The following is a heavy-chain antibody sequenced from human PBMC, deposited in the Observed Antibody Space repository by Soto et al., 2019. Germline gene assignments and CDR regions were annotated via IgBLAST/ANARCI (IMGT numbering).Heavy chain of an antibody. CDR2: ISYDGSKK. D-gene: IGHD6-13*01. Sequence: PGGSLRLSCAASGFTFSSYAMHWVRQAPGKGLEWVAVISYDGSKKYYADSVKGRFTISRDNSKNTLYLQMNSLRAEDTAVYYCARDLRYSSSWYGDYFDYWGQGTLVTVSS. V-gene: IGHV3-30-3*01. CDR1: GFTFSSYA. J-gene: IGHJ4*02. CDR3: ARDLRYSSSWYGDYFDY.